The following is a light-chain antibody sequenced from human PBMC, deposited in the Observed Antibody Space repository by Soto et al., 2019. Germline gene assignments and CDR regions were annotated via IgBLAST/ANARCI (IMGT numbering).Light chain of an antibody. J-gene: IGKJ1*01. V-gene: IGKV3-20*01. CDR2: ETS. Sequence: EIVLTQSPGTLSLSPGERATLSCRASQSVSRSYLAWYQQKPGQAPRLLMYETSSRATGIPDRFSGSGSGTDFTLTISRLEPEDFAVYYCQQYGSSPQTFGQGTKVEIK. CDR1: QSVSRSY. CDR3: QQYGSSPQT.